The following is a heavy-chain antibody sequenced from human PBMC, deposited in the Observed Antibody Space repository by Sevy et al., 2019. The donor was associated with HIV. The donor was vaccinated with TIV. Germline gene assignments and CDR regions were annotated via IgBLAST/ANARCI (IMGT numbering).Heavy chain of an antibody. Sequence: GESLKISCKGSGYSFTSYWIDWVRQMPGKGLEWMGIIYPGDSDTRYSPSFQGQVTISADKSISTAYLQWSSLKASDTAMYYCARGSYCSGGSCLFQHWGQGTLVTVSS. CDR2: IYPGDSDT. D-gene: IGHD2-15*01. J-gene: IGHJ1*01. CDR1: GYSFTSYW. CDR3: ARGSYCSGGSCLFQH. V-gene: IGHV5-51*03.